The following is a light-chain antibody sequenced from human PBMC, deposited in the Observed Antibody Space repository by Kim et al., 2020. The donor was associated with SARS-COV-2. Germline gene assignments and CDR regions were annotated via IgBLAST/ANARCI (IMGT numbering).Light chain of an antibody. J-gene: IGLJ2*01. V-gene: IGLV7-46*01. CDR2: DTS. Sequence: PGGTVTLTCGSSSGDVTSGHYPYWFQQKPGQAPMTLIYDTSSKNSWTPARFSGSLLGGKGALTLSGAQPEDEAEYYCLLTYSGARVFGGGTQLTVL. CDR1: SGDVTSGHY. CDR3: LLTYSGARV.